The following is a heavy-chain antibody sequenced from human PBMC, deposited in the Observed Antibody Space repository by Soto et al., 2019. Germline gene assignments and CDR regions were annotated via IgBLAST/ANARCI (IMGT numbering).Heavy chain of an antibody. D-gene: IGHD5-12*01. Sequence: ASVKASCKASGGTFSSYAISWVRQAPGQGLEWMGGIIPIFATGHYAQKFQGRVTITADESTSTAYIEMRSLRSDDTAVYYCARGHGVYDGSMDLWGQGTKVTVSS. V-gene: IGHV1-69*13. CDR1: GGTFSSYA. CDR2: IIPIFATG. J-gene: IGHJ6*02. CDR3: ARGHGVYDGSMDL.